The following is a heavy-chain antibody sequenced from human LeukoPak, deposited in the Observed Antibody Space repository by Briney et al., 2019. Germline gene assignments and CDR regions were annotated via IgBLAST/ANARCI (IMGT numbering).Heavy chain of an antibody. D-gene: IGHD3-10*01. CDR1: GFTFDGYA. CDR2: IWYDGSNK. CDR3: ARDPRPPLLWFGELTGGFDY. J-gene: IGHJ4*02. V-gene: IGHV3-33*08. Sequence: GGSLRLSCAASGFTFDGYAMHWVRQAPGKGLEWVAVIWYDGSNKYYADSVKGRFTISRDNSKNTLYLQMNSLRAEDTAVYYCARDPRPPLLWFGELTGGFDYWGQGTLVTVSS.